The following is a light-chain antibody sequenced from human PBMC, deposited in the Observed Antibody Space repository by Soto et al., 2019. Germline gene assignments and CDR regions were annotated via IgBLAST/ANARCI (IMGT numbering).Light chain of an antibody. J-gene: IGKJ5*01. CDR1: QTIRGL. V-gene: IGKV3-11*01. CDR3: QKRHNWPIT. Sequence: EIVLTQSPATLSLSPGERATLSCRTSQTIRGLLNWYQQRPGQAPRLLIYDTSNRATDIPARFSGSGSGTDFNLTISSIDPEAFGVYFCQKRHNWPITFGQGTRMDIK. CDR2: DTS.